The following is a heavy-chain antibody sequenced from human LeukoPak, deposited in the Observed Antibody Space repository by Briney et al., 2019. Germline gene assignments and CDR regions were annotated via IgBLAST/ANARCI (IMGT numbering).Heavy chain of an antibody. V-gene: IGHV3-30*18. J-gene: IGHJ4*02. CDR1: GFTFSSYA. Sequence: PGGTLRLSCAPSGFTFSSYATHWVRAAPGKGLERGVVISFDGGNKYDADSVKGRFTISRDNSKNTLYLQMNSLRAEDTAVYYCAKLKGRHLVVVTTTGRYFDYWGQGTLVTVSS. D-gene: IGHD2-21*02. CDR3: AKLKGRHLVVVTTTGRYFDY. CDR2: ISFDGGNK.